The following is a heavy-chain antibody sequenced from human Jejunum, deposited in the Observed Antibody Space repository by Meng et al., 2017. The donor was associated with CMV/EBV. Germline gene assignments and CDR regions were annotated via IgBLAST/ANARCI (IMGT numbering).Heavy chain of an antibody. J-gene: IGHJ4*02. CDR2: INTNTGNP. V-gene: IGHV7-4-1*02. CDR3: ARGGNPEYGDYTY. CDR1: GYTFTSYG. Sequence: QVQLVQSGEEVKRPGGSVTVSCKTSGYTFTSYGISWVRQAPGQGLEWMGWINTNTGNPTYAQGFTGRFVFSLDSSVSTAYLQSSNLKAEDTAVYYCARGGNPEYGDYTYWGQGTLVTVSS. D-gene: IGHD4-17*01.